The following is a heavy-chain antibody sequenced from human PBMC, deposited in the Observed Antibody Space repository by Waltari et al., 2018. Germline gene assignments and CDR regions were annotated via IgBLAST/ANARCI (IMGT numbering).Heavy chain of an antibody. Sequence: QLQLQESGPGLVKPSETLSLTCTVSGGSIRSSSYSWGWIRQPPGKGLEWIGSIYYSGSTYYNPSLKSRVTISVDTSKNQFSLKLSSVTAADTAVYYCAREVRLNWFDPWGQGTLVTVSS. CDR2: IYYSGST. CDR1: GGSIRSSSYS. V-gene: IGHV4-39*07. D-gene: IGHD3-10*01. CDR3: AREVRLNWFDP. J-gene: IGHJ5*02.